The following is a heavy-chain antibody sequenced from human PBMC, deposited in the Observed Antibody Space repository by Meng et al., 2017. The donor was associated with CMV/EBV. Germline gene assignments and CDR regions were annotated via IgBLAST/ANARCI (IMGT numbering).Heavy chain of an antibody. Sequence: SVKVSCKASGGTFSSYAISWVRQAPGQGLEWMGGIIPIFGTANYAQKFQGRVTITTDESTSTAYMELSSLRSADTAVYYCASKSISYNWTYGWFDPWGQGTLVTVSS. CDR3: ASKSISYNWTYGWFDP. CDR2: IIPIFGTA. D-gene: IGHD1-7*01. J-gene: IGHJ5*02. V-gene: IGHV1-69*05. CDR1: GGTFSSYA.